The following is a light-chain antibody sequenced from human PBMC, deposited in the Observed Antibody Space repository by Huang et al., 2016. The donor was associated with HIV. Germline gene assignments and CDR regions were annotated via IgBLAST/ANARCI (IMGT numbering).Light chain of an antibody. J-gene: IGKJ4*01. V-gene: IGKV3-15*01. CDR2: GSS. CDR1: RSVSTN. Sequence: EIVMTQSPATLSVSPGQRVTLSCRANRSVSTNLAWYQQRHGQAPRLLIYGSSTRAPSIPARFSGSGSGTDCSLTISSLQSEDFALYYCHQYNNWLLSFGGGTRV. CDR3: HQYNNWLLS.